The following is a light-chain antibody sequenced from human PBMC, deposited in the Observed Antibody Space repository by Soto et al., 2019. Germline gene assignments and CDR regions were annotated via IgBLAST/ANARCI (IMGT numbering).Light chain of an antibody. CDR3: SSYTSSSPYVV. V-gene: IGLV2-14*01. CDR2: DVS. CDR1: SSDVGGYNY. Sequence: QSALTQHASVSGSPGQSITISCAGTSSDVGGYNYVSWYQQHPGKAPKLMIYDVSNRPSGVSNRFSGSKSGNTASLTISGLQAEDEADYYCSSYTSSSPYVVFGGGTKVTVL. J-gene: IGLJ2*01.